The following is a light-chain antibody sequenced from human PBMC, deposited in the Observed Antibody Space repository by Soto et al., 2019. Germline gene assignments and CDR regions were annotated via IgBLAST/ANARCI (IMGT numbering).Light chain of an antibody. V-gene: IGLV2-23*01. CDR2: EGN. CDR1: SSDVGSYNI. CDR3: CSYAGSSSWV. Sequence: QSALTQPASVSGSPGQSITISCTGTSSDVGSYNIVSWYQQHPGKAPKLMIYEGNKRPSGVSTRFSGSKSGNTASLIISGLQAEHEAVYYCCSYAGSSSWVFGGGTQLTVL. J-gene: IGLJ7*01.